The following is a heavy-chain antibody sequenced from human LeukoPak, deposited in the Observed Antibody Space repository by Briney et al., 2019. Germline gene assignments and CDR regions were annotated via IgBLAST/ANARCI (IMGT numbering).Heavy chain of an antibody. Sequence: SETLSLTCTVSGGSVFSSYWNWIRQHPGKGLEWLGYIYSNGITNYSPSLRGRGTISIATSKNQISLRLTSVTAADTAIYYCARRAYYDSSGYHPTSGYFDLWGRGTLVTVSS. D-gene: IGHD3-22*01. J-gene: IGHJ2*01. V-gene: IGHV4-4*08. CDR3: ARRAYYDSSGYHPTSGYFDL. CDR2: IYSNGIT. CDR1: GGSVFSSY.